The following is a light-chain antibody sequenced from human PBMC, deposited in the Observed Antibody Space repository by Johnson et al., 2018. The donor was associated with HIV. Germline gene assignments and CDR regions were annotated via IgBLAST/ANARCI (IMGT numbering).Light chain of an antibody. J-gene: IGLJ1*01. CDR3: GTWDSSLSVYV. CDR2: ENN. CDR1: SSNIGNNY. V-gene: IGLV1-51*02. Sequence: QSVLTQPPSVSAAPGQKVTISCSGSSSNIGNNYVSWYQQLPGTAPKLLIYENNKRPSGIPDRSSASESGTSATLGITGLQTGDEADYYCGTWDSSLSVYVFGTGTKVTVL.